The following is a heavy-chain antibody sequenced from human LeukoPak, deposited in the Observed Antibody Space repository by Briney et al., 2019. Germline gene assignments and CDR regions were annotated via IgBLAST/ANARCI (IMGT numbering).Heavy chain of an antibody. D-gene: IGHD4-11*01. V-gene: IGHV3-21*01. CDR3: ARDQGYSNYYYYYMDV. CDR1: GFTFSSYS. J-gene: IGHJ6*03. Sequence: GGSLRLSCAASGFTFSSYSMNWVRQAPGKGLEWVSSISSSSSYIYYADSVKGRFTISRDNAKNSLYLQMNSLRAEDTAVYYCARDQGYSNYYYYYMDVWGKGTTVTVSS. CDR2: ISSSSSYI.